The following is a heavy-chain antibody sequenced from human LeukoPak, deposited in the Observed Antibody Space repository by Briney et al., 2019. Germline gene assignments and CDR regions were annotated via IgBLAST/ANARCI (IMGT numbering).Heavy chain of an antibody. CDR3: ASFSNYYGMDV. Sequence: GGSLRLSCAASGFTFSSYEMNWVRQAPGKGLEWVSYISGSGSTIYYADSVKGRFTTSRDNAKNSLYLQMNSLRAEDTAVYYCASFSNYYGMDVWGKGTTVTVSS. J-gene: IGHJ6*04. CDR1: GFTFSSYE. CDR2: ISGSGSTI. V-gene: IGHV3-48*03.